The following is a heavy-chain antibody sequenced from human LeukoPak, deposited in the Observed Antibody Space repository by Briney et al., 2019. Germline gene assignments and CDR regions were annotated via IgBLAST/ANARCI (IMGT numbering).Heavy chain of an antibody. J-gene: IGHJ4*02. CDR1: GGSISSGGHY. CDR2: ISSTGST. V-gene: IGHV4-61*02. Sequence: PSQTLSLTCTVSGGSISSGGHYWSWIRQPAGKGLEYLGRISSTGSTNYNPSLRSRVTISADTSKNHFSLKLTSVTAADTAVYYCARRATSGSPYYLDYWGQGTLVTVSS. D-gene: IGHD3-10*01. CDR3: ARRATSGSPYYLDY.